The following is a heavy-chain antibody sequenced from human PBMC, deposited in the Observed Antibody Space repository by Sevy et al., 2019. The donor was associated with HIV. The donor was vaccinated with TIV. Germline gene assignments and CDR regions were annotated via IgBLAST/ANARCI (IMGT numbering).Heavy chain of an antibody. J-gene: IGHJ3*02. CDR3: ARGGWDIVVVPAAFDI. Sequence: GESLKISCAASGFTFSGYTLHWVRRAPGKGLEWVAVISFDGSNKYYVDSVKGRFTISRDNSKNTLYLQMNSLRPEDTAVYYCARGGWDIVVVPAAFDIWGQGTMVTVSS. CDR2: ISFDGSNK. CDR1: GFTFSGYT. D-gene: IGHD2-2*01. V-gene: IGHV3-30-3*01.